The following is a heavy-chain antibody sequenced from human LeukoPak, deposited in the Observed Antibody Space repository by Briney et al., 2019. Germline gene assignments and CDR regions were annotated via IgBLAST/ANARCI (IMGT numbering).Heavy chain of an antibody. CDR1: EYSFSTNW. Sequence: GEPLKISCKAYEYSFSTNWICLVRQMPGKGLEWMGLIYPGDSQSNYSPSFQGHVTFSADTSRNTAYLQWNSLKASDTAMYYCARRSYCYSTSCYGYWFDSWGQGTLVTVSS. J-gene: IGHJ5*01. CDR3: ARRSYCYSTSCYGYWFDS. CDR2: IYPGDSQS. D-gene: IGHD2-2*01. V-gene: IGHV5-51*01.